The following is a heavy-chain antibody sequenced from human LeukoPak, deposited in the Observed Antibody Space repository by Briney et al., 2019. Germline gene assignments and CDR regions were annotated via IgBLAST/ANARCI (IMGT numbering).Heavy chain of an antibody. CDR3: ARALEEQQLGGDWFDP. D-gene: IGHD6-13*01. J-gene: IGHJ5*02. V-gene: IGHV4-4*03. CDR2: IYHSGST. Sequence: PETQPLTCTVSGGYIISSNWRRWVRQPPGKELEWIGEIYHSGSTNYNPSLKSRVTISVDKSKNQFSLKLSSVTAADTAVYYCARALEEQQLGGDWFDPWGQGTLVTVS. CDR1: GGYIISSNW.